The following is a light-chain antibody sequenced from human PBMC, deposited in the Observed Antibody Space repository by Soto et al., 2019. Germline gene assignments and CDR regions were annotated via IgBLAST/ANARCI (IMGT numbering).Light chain of an antibody. CDR2: VAS. J-gene: IGKJ1*01. V-gene: IGKV1-39*01. CDR3: QQSYSTPRT. CDR1: QVSTDD. Sequence: DIQMTQSPSSLSASVGDRVTISCQASQVSTDDLNWYQQKPGKAPNLLIYVASSLRTGVPSRFSGSGSGTDFTLTISSLQPEDSATYYCQQSYSTPRTFGQGTKVDIK.